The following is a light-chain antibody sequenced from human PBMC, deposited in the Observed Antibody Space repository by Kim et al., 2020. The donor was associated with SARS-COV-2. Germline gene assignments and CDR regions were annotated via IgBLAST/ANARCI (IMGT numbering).Light chain of an antibody. J-gene: IGLJ2*01. V-gene: IGLV2-18*02. CDR2: EVS. CDR3: SSYISSSTSVV. CDR1: SSDIGYYNG. Sequence: QSALTQPPSVSGSPGQSVTISCTGTSSDIGYYNGVSWYQQPPGTAPKLMIYEVSNRPSGVPDRFSGSKSGNTASLTISGLQTEDEADYYCSSYISSSTSVVFCGGTQLTVL.